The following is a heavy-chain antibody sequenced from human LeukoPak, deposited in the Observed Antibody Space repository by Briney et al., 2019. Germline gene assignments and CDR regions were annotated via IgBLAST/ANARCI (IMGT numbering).Heavy chain of an antibody. Sequence: SETLSLTCAVYDGSFSGYYWSWIRQPPGKGLEWIGEINHSGSTNYNPSLKSRVTISVDTSKNQFSLKLSSVTAADTAVYYCARGRRGYSGPNPDYWGQGTLVTVSS. D-gene: IGHD5-12*01. V-gene: IGHV4-34*01. CDR2: INHSGST. J-gene: IGHJ4*02. CDR3: ARGRRGYSGPNPDY. CDR1: DGSFSGYY.